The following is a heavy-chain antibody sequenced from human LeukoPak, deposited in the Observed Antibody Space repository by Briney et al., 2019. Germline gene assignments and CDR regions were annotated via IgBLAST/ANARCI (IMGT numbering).Heavy chain of an antibody. CDR1: GFTFSSYD. CDR2: IGTAGDT. CDR3: ARGVRAYGDYGTVVWFDP. Sequence: GGSLRLSCAASGFTFSSYDMHWVRQATGKGLEWVSAIGTAGDTYYPGSVKGRFTNSRENAKNSLYLQMNSLRAGDTAVYYCARGVRAYGDYGTVVWFDPWGQGTLVTVSS. D-gene: IGHD4-17*01. J-gene: IGHJ5*02. V-gene: IGHV3-13*01.